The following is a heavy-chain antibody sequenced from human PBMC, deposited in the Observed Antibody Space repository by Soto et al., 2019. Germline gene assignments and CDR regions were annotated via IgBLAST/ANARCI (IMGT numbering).Heavy chain of an antibody. CDR3: AAGLRADWFDP. CDR2: IYYSGST. J-gene: IGHJ5*02. CDR1: GGSASSGSYY. Sequence: QVQLQESGPGLVKPSETLSLTCTVSGGSASSGSYYWSWIRQPPGKGLEWIGYIYYSGSTNYNPSLQSRVTISVDTSKNQFSLKLSSVTAADTAVYYCAAGLRADWFDPWGQGTLVTVSS. V-gene: IGHV4-61*01. D-gene: IGHD4-17*01.